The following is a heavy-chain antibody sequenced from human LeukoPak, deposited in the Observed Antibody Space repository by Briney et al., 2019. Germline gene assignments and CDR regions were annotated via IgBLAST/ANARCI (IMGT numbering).Heavy chain of an antibody. D-gene: IGHD3-10*01. CDR3: ESYKGA. CDR1: GGSFSGYY. Sequence: SETLSLTCAVSGGSFSGYYWSWFRQPPGKGLEWIGEINHSGSTNYNPSLKSGVTISVDTSKNQFSLKLGSVTAADTAVYYCESYKGAWGQGTLVTVSS. CDR2: INHSGST. J-gene: IGHJ5*02. V-gene: IGHV4-34*01.